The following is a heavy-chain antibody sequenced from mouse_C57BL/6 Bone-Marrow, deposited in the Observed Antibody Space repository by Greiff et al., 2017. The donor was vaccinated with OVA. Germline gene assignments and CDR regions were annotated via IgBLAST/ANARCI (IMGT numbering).Heavy chain of an antibody. J-gene: IGHJ4*01. CDR1: GYSITSGYY. CDR3: ARGDYYGHYAMDY. Sequence: EVQLQQSGPGLVKPSQSLSLTCSVTGYSITSGYYWNWIRQFPGNKLEWMGYISYDGSNNYNPSLKNRISITRDTSKNQFFLKLNSVTTEDTATYYCARGDYYGHYAMDYWGQGTSVTVSS. CDR2: ISYDGSN. D-gene: IGHD1-1*01. V-gene: IGHV3-6*01.